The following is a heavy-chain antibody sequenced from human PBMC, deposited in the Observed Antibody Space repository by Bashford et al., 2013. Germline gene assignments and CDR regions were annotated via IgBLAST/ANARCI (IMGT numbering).Heavy chain of an antibody. CDR1: GFTFSSYA. CDR3: ARARYGSGSYSYEY. Sequence: LRLSCAASGFTFSSYAMSWIRQHPGKDLEWIGYFYYSGTTYYNPSLKSRVTISVDTSKNQFSLKLSSVTAADTAVYYCARARYGSGSYSYEYWGQGTLVTVSS. CDR2: FYYSGTT. D-gene: IGHD3-10*01. J-gene: IGHJ4*02. V-gene: IGHV4-31*02.